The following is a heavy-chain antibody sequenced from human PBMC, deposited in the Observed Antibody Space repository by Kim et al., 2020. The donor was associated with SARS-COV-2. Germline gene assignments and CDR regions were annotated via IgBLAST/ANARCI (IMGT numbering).Heavy chain of an antibody. D-gene: IGHD1-26*01. CDR3: SSYFRGEGGRGF. J-gene: IGHJ4*02. CDR2: FSYSGTS. V-gene: IGHV4-59*01. Sequence: SETLSLTCTVSGGSINNYHWSWIRQPPGKGLEWIGYFSYSGTSNYNPSLRIRVTISKDTSKNQFYLKLRSVTAADTAVYYCSSYFRGEGGRGFWGQGMLVTVSS. CDR1: GGSINNYH.